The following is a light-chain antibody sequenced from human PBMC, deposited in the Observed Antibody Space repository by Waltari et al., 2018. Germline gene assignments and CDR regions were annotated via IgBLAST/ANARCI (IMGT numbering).Light chain of an antibody. CDR3: QQYNSYWT. V-gene: IGKV1-5*03. CDR2: RAS. J-gene: IGKJ1*01. Sequence: DTQMTQSPSTLSASVGDTVTITCRASLSIGPWLAWYQQKPGKAPKLLIYRASILQGGVPSRCSGSGSVTDFTLTISGLQPDDFATYYCQQYNSYWTFGQGTKVE. CDR1: LSIGPW.